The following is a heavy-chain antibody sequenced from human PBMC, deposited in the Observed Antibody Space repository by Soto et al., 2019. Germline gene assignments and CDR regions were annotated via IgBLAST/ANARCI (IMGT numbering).Heavy chain of an antibody. V-gene: IGHV3-53*01. Sequence: GGSLRLSCAASGCTGSNNYMSWVRQAPGKGLEWVSVIYSAGGTYYADSVKGRFTISRDNSKNTLYLQMESLRDEGTAVYYCARSRDGYNFLRFDYWGQGTPVTVSS. CDR2: IYSAGGT. J-gene: IGHJ4*02. CDR3: ARSRDGYNFLRFDY. CDR1: GCTGSNNY. D-gene: IGHD5-12*01.